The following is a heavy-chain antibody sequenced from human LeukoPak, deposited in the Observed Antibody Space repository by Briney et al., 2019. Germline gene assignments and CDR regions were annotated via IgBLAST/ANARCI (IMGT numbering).Heavy chain of an antibody. D-gene: IGHD3-10*01. V-gene: IGHV1-18*01. CDR2: ISTYHGNT. J-gene: IGHJ3*02. CDR3: ARVDYGSGSSGAFDI. CDR1: GYTFTTYG. Sequence: ASVKVSCKASGYTFTTYGISWVRQAPGQGLEWMGWISTYHGNTNYAQKFQGRGTMTTDTSTSTAYMELRSLRSDDTAVYYCARVDYGSGSSGAFDIWGQGTMVTVSS.